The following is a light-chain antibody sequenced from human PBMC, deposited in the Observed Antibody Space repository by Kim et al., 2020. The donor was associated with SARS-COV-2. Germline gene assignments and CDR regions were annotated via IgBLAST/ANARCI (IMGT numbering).Light chain of an antibody. CDR3: SSYTSSSTLV. J-gene: IGLJ2*01. CDR2: DVS. V-gene: IGLV2-14*03. Sequence: QSLTIACTGTSRDVGGYNYVSWYQQHPGKAPKLMIYDVSNRPSGVSNRFAGSKSGNTASLSISGLQAEDEADYYCSSYTSSSTLVFGGGAKLTVL. CDR1: SRDVGGYNY.